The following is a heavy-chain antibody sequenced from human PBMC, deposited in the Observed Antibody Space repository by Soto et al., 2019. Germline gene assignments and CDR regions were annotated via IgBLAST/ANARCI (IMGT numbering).Heavy chain of an antibody. J-gene: IGHJ4*02. CDR1: GVTVSSNY. V-gene: IGHV3-66*04. D-gene: IGHD5-18*01. CDR2: IYSGGST. CDR3: ARHGYNYGGGYFDY. Sequence: EVQLVESGGGLVQPGGSLRLSFAASGVTVSSNYMSWVRQAPGKGLEWVSVIYSGGSTYYADSVKGRFTISRDNSKNTLYLQMNSLRADDTAVYYCARHGYNYGGGYFDYWGQGTLVTVSS.